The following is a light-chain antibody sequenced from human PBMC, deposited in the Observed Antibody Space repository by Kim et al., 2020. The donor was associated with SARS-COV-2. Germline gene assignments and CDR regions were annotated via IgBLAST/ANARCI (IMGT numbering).Light chain of an antibody. J-gene: IGKJ3*01. V-gene: IGKV1-39*01. CDR2: AAS. CDR1: PTIDRY. Sequence: DTRTTQSPSSLSASVGYRVTITCRASPTIDRYLHWYQQKPGKAPSLLIYAASTSHSGVPSRFSGSGSGTEFTLTITRLQPEDFAYYYCQQTCVTPWSFGRGAKADIK. CDR3: QQTCVTPWS.